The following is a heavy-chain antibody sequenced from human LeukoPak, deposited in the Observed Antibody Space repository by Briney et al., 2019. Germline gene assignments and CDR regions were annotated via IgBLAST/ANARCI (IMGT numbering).Heavy chain of an antibody. V-gene: IGHV3-23*01. CDR3: AKDRSSSWYARDDY. CDR1: GFTFSSYA. D-gene: IGHD6-13*01. CDR2: ISGSGGST. Sequence: LPGGSLRLSCAASGFTFSSYAMSWVRQAPGKGLEWVSAISGSGGSTYNADFVKGRFTISRDNSKNTLYLQMNSLRAEDTAVYYCAKDRSSSWYARDDYWGQGTLVTVSS. J-gene: IGHJ4*02.